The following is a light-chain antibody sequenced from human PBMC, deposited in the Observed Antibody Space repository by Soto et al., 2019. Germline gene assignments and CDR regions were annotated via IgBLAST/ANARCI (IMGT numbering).Light chain of an antibody. J-gene: IGLJ1*01. CDR3: SSYTSTSTL. Sequence: QSALTQPASVSGSPGQSITISCTGTSSDVGSYNYVSWYQQHPGKAPKLMIYEVSDRPSGISSRFSGSKSGNTDSLTISGLQTEDEADYYCSSYTSTSTLFGTGNKVTV. CDR1: SSDVGSYNY. V-gene: IGLV2-14*01. CDR2: EVS.